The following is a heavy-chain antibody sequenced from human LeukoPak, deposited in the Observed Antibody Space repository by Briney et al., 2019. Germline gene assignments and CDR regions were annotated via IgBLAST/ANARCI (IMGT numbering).Heavy chain of an antibody. J-gene: IGHJ4*02. V-gene: IGHV4-59*08. CDR2: VYYTGST. D-gene: IGHD6-6*01. CDR1: GGSVSSYY. CDR3: ARHFAYSSSSYFDY. Sequence: SETLSLTCSVSGGSVSSYYWSWVRQPPGKGLEWIGYVYYTGSTNYNPSLKSRVTMFEDKSKNQFSLRLYSVTVADTAVYYCARHFAYSSSSYFDYWGQGSLVTVSS.